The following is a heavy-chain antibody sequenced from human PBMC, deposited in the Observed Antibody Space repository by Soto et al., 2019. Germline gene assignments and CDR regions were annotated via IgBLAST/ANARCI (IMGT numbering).Heavy chain of an antibody. Sequence: SETLSLTCAVYGGSFSVYHWSWSRQPPGKGLEWIGEINQSGSTNYNPSLKSRVTISVDTSKKQFSLKLSSVTAADTAVYYCARLNVAAAGTLLQGMDVWGQGTSVTVS. CDR3: ARLNVAAAGTLLQGMDV. CDR1: GGSFSVYH. V-gene: IGHV4-34*01. CDR2: INQSGST. J-gene: IGHJ6*02. D-gene: IGHD6-13*01.